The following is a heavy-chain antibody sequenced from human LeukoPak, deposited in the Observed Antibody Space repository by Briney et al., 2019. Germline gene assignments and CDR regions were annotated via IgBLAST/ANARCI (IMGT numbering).Heavy chain of an antibody. J-gene: IGHJ4*02. CDR3: SSQGGNTKYYFDY. Sequence: GESLKISCKGSGYSFSYYWIGWVRPMPGKGLEWMGIIYPGDSDTRYRPSFQGQVTISVDKSISTAYLQWSSLKASDTAMYYCSSQGGNTKYYFDYWGQGTLVTVSS. D-gene: IGHD6-25*01. CDR2: IYPGDSDT. CDR1: GYSFSYYW. V-gene: IGHV5-51*01.